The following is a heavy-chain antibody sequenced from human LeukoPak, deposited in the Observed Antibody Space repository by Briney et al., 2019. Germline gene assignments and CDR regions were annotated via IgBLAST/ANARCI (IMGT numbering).Heavy chain of an antibody. D-gene: IGHD4-23*01. V-gene: IGHV1-2*02. J-gene: IGHJ4*02. CDR1: GYSFTDFY. CDR3: VRSLPYDNRTPHFDF. CDR2: INPKIDDT. Sequence: ASVTVSYKSSGYSFTDFYIHWVRQAPGQGLECMRWINPKIDDTNYHQIFRGRVTMTTDSSITTATLELTVLNSDDTAVYFCVRSLPYDNRTPHFDFWGQGTLITVSS.